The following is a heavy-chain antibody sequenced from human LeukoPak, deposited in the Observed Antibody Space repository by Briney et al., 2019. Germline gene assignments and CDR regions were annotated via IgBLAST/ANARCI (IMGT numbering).Heavy chain of an antibody. J-gene: IGHJ3*02. CDR2: IWYDGSNK. D-gene: IGHD4-17*01. CDR3: ARAWSGDGWDAFDI. V-gene: IGHV3-33*08. Sequence: HPGGSLRLSCAASGFTFSNYWMSWVRQAPGKGLEWVAVIWYDGSNKYYADSVKGRLTISRDNSKNTLYLQMNSLRAEDTAVYYCARAWSGDGWDAFDIWGQGTMVTVSS. CDR1: GFTFSNYW.